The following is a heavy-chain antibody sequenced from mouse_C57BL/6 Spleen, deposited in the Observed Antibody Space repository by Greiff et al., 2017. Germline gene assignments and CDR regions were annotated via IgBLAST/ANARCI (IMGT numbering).Heavy chain of an antibody. CDR1: GYSFTGYY. CDR3: ARYGMGGYWYFDV. J-gene: IGHJ1*03. Sequence: VHVKQSGPELVKPGASVKISCKASGYSFTGYYMNWVKQSPEKSLEWIGEINPSTGGTTYNQKFKAKATLTVDKSSSTAYMQLKSLTSEDSAVYYCARYGMGGYWYFDVWGTGTTVTVSS. D-gene: IGHD1-1*02. CDR2: INPSTGGT. V-gene: IGHV1-42*01.